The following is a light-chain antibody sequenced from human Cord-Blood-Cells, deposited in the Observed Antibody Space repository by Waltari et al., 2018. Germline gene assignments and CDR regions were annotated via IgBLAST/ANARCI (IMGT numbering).Light chain of an antibody. CDR1: SSNIGWNY. CDR2: RNN. Sequence: QSVLTQPPSASGTPGQRVTISCSGSSSNIGWNYVYWYQQLPGTAPELLIDRNNQQPSGGRDRVSGSKSGTSACLAISGLRSEGVADYYGAAWDDRLSGWVFGGGTKLTVL. J-gene: IGLJ3*02. CDR3: AAWDDRLSGWV. V-gene: IGLV1-47*01.